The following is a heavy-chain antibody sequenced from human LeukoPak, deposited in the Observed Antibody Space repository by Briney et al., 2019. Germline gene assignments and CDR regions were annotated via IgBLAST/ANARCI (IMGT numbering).Heavy chain of an antibody. D-gene: IGHD4-11*01. Sequence: SETLSLTCTVSGGSISSSSYYWGWIRQPPGKGLEWIGSIYYSGSTYYNPSLKSRVTISVDTSKNQFSLKLNSVTAADTAVYYCARAYSNYLLVDWGQGTLVTVSS. CDR2: IYYSGST. CDR3: ARAYSNYLLVD. J-gene: IGHJ4*02. V-gene: IGHV4-39*07. CDR1: GGSISSSSYY.